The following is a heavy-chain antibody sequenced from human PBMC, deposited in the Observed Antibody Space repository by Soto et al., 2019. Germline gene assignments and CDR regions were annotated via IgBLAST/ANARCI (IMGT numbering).Heavy chain of an antibody. J-gene: IGHJ4*02. CDR3: ARDLPRPIVVVPAATFDY. CDR1: GYSISSGYY. CDR2: IYHSGST. Sequence: SETLSLTCAVSGYSISSGYYWGWIRQPPGKGLEWIGSIYHSGSTYYNPSLKSRVTISVDTSKNQFPLKLSSVTAADTAVYYCARDLPRPIVVVPAATFDYWGQGTLVTVSS. D-gene: IGHD2-2*01. V-gene: IGHV4-38-2*02.